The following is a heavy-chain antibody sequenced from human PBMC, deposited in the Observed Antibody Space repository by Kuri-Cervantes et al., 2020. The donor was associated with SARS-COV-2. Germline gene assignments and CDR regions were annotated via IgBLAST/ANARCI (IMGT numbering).Heavy chain of an antibody. V-gene: IGHV1-24*01. Sequence: ASVKVSCKVSGYTLTELSMHWVRQAPGKGLEWMGGFDPEDGETIYAQKLQGRVTMTEDTSTDTAYMELSSLRSEDTAVYYCARGTTIFGVAIWFDPWGQGTLVTVSS. CDR1: GYTLTELS. J-gene: IGHJ5*02. CDR3: ARGTTIFGVAIWFDP. D-gene: IGHD3-3*01. CDR2: FDPEDGET.